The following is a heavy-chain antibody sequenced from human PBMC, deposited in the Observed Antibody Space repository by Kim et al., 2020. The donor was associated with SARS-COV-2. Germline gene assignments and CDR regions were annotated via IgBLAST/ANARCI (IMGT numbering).Heavy chain of an antibody. Sequence: GGSLRLSCAASGFTFSNAWMSWVRQAPGKGLEWVGRIKSKTDGGKTDYAAPVKGRFTISRDDSKNTLYLRMNSLKTEDTAVYYCTTVWNDVPGGYWGQGTLVTVSS. V-gene: IGHV3-15*01. CDR2: IKSKTDGGKT. CDR1: GFTFSNAW. CDR3: TTVWNDVPGGY. D-gene: IGHD1-1*01. J-gene: IGHJ4*02.